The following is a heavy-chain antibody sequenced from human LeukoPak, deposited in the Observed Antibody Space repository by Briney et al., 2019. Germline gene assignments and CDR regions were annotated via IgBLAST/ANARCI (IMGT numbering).Heavy chain of an antibody. CDR1: GFTFSNYW. Sequence: GGSLRLSCAASGFTFSNYWMSWVRQAPGKGLEWVANIKQDGSEKYYVDSVKGRFTISRDNAKNSLYLQMNSLRAEDTAVYYCASRDTAMGRPWGQGTLVTVSS. D-gene: IGHD5-18*01. J-gene: IGHJ5*02. CDR2: IKQDGSEK. V-gene: IGHV3-7*01. CDR3: ASRDTAMGRP.